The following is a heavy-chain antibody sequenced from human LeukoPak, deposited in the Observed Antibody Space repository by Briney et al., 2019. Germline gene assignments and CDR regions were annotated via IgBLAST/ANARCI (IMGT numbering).Heavy chain of an antibody. CDR2: IYYSGST. Sequence: SETLSLTCAVSGGSLSSGGYYSSWIRQHPGKGLEWIGYIYYSGSTYYNPSLKSRVTISVDTSKNQFSLKLSSVTAADTAVYYCAKYKSGDYFDSGKRCYFDQWGQGTPVTVSS. CDR1: GGSLSSGGYY. V-gene: IGHV4-31*11. J-gene: IGHJ4*02. CDR3: AKYKSGDYFDSGKRCYFDQ. D-gene: IGHD3-9*01.